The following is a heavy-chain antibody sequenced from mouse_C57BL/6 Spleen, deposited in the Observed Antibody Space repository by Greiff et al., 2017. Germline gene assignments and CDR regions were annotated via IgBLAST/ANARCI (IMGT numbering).Heavy chain of an antibody. D-gene: IGHD2-14*01. CDR1: GYAFSSYW. CDR2: IDPGDGDT. J-gene: IGHJ2*01. Sequence: QVQLKQSGAELVKPGASVKISCKASGYAFSSYWMNWVKQRPGKGLEWIGQIDPGDGDTNYNGKFKGKATLTADKSSSPAYMQLSSLTSEDSAVYVGARSREVRSYFDYWGQGTTLTVSS. CDR3: ARSREVRSYFDY. V-gene: IGHV1-80*01.